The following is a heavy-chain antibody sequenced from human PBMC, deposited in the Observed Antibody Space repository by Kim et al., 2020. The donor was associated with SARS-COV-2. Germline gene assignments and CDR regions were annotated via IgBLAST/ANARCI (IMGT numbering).Heavy chain of an antibody. Sequence: YYADSVKGRFTISRDNSKNTLYLQMNSLRAEDTAVYYCAKQPIAAANIIYWGQGTLVTVSS. D-gene: IGHD6-13*01. J-gene: IGHJ4*02. V-gene: IGHV3-23*01. CDR3: AKQPIAAANIIY.